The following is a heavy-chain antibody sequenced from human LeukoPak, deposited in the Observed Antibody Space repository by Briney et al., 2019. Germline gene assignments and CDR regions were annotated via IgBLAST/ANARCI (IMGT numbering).Heavy chain of an antibody. J-gene: IGHJ4*02. V-gene: IGHV3-23*01. D-gene: IGHD2-2*01. CDR3: AKASPLYCSSTSCPRYFDN. CDR2: ISGSGGST. Sequence: GGSLRLSCAASGFIFSSYAMSWVRQAPGKGLEWVSAISGSGGSTSYADSVKGRFTISRDNSKNTLYLQMNCLRAEDSALYCCAKASPLYCSSTSCPRYFDNWGQGTLVTVYS. CDR1: GFIFSSYA.